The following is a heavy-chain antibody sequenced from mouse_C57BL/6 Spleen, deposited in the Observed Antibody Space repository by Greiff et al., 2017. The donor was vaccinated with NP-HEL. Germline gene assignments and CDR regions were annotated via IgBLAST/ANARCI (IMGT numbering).Heavy chain of an antibody. CDR1: GYTFTSYW. CDR2: INPSNGGT. J-gene: IGHJ2*01. V-gene: IGHV1-53*01. Sequence: VQLQQPGTELVKPGASVKLSCKASGYTFTSYWMHWVKQRPGQGLEWIGNINPSNGGTNYNEKFKSKATLTVDKSSSTAYMQLSSLTSEDSAVYDFARRSSPLVAYYVDYWGQGTTLTVAS. CDR3: ARRSSPLVAYYVDY. D-gene: IGHD1-1*01.